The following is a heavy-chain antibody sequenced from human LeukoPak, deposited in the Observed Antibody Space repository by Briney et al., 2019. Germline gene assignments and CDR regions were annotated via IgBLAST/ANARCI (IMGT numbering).Heavy chain of an antibody. CDR2: INPNSGVT. Sequence: ASVKVSCKASGYTFTAYYIHWMRHAPGQGLEWMGWINPNSGVTNSAQKFQGRVSMTRATSITTAYMELSRLTSDDTAVYYCATSTVADSDAFDIWGQGTMVTVSS. CDR1: GYTFTAYY. V-gene: IGHV1-2*02. CDR3: ATSTVADSDAFDI. J-gene: IGHJ3*02. D-gene: IGHD4-17*01.